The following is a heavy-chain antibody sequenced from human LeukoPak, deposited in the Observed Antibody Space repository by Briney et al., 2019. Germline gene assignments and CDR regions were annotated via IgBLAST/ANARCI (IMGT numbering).Heavy chain of an antibody. D-gene: IGHD6-19*01. CDR3: ARRGQWLLRASWFDP. CDR1: GGSIISSSFW. J-gene: IGHJ5*02. Sequence: SETLSLTCTVSGGSIISSSFWWGWIRQPPGKGLEWIGSIYYSGVSYYNTSLKSRVTISVDTSKNQFSLKLSSVTAADTAVYYCARRGQWLLRASWFDPWGQGTLVTVSS. CDR2: IYYSGVS. V-gene: IGHV4-39*07.